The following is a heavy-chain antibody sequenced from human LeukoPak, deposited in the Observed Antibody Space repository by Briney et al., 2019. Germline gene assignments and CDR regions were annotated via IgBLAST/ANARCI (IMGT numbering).Heavy chain of an antibody. CDR2: INPSGGST. D-gene: IGHD3-10*01. J-gene: IGHJ5*02. Sequence: ASVKVSRKASGYTFTSYYMHWVRQAPGQGLEWMGIINPSGGSTSYAQKFQGRVTMTRDTSTSTVYMELSSLRSEDTAVYYCARDPLGRGITMVRGKAPWGQGTLVTVSS. CDR3: ARDPLGRGITMVRGKAP. CDR1: GYTFTSYY. V-gene: IGHV1-46*01.